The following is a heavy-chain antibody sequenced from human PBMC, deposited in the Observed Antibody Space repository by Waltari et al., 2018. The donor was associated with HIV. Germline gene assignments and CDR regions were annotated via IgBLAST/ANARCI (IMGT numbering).Heavy chain of an antibody. Sequence: HLQLRESGPGLVRPSETLSLTCTVSGSSIRSGDYYWAWIRQPAGKGLEWVASLSYGGSSYYKASLRSRVTTSVLTSRNQFSLNLTSVTAADSAVYYCARAGVETAILFDTWGQGSLVTVSS. CDR2: LSYGGSS. CDR3: ARAGVETAILFDT. CDR1: GSSIRSGDYY. V-gene: IGHV4-39*07. D-gene: IGHD2-21*02. J-gene: IGHJ5*02.